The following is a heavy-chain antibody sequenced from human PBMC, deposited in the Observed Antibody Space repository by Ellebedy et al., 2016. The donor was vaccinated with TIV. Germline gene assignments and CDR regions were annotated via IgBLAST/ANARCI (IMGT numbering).Heavy chain of an antibody. CDR1: GFTFSSYA. V-gene: IGHV3-23*01. CDR3: AKEGWDPRLFDY. D-gene: IGHD1-26*01. CDR2: ISGSGGST. Sequence: GESLKISXAASGFTFSSYAMSWVRQAPGKGLEWVSAISGSGGSTYYADSVKGRFTISRDNSKNTLYLQMNSLRAEDTAVYYCAKEGWDPRLFDYWGQGTLVTVSS. J-gene: IGHJ4*02.